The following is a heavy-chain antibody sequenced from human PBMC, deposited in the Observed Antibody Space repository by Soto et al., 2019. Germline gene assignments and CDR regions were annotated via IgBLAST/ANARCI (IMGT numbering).Heavy chain of an antibody. D-gene: IGHD4-17*01. CDR2: ISSSSSYI. J-gene: IGHJ4*02. CDR3: ARDWAGDYYAYYFDY. CDR1: GFTFSSYS. V-gene: IGHV3-21*01. Sequence: EVQLVESGGGLVKPGGSLRLSCAASGFTFSSYSMNWVRQAPGKGLEWVSSISSSSSYIYYADSVKGRFTISRDNAKNSLYLQMNSLRAEDTAVYYCARDWAGDYYAYYFDYWGQGTLVTVSS.